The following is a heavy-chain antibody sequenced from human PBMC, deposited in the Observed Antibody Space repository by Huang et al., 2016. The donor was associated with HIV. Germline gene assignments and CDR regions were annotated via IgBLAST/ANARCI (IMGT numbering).Heavy chain of an antibody. V-gene: IGHV3-30*15. CDR2: ISHDSNTK. Sequence: QVQLVESGGGVVQPGKSLRLSCAASGFTFSNHAFHWVRPAPGKGLEWMAGISHDSNTKYYAGSVKGRFTVSRDTSKNTLYLEISSLRADDTALYYCTRDRFNWGRAFDIWGQGTMVIVSS. J-gene: IGHJ3*02. D-gene: IGHD7-27*01. CDR1: GFTFSNHA. CDR3: TRDRFNWGRAFDI.